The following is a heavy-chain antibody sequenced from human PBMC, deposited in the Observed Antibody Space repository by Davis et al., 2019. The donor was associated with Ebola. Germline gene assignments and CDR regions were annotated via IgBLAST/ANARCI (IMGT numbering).Heavy chain of an antibody. D-gene: IGHD3-16*02. Sequence: ASVKVSCKASGYTFTGYYMHWVRQAPGQGLAWMGWINPNSGGTNYAQKFQGWVTMTRDTSISTAYMELSRLRSDDTAVYYCARDLFIGSGAGYYGMDVWGQGTTVTVSS. CDR3: ARDLFIGSGAGYYGMDV. CDR2: INPNSGGT. CDR1: GYTFTGYY. J-gene: IGHJ6*02. V-gene: IGHV1-2*04.